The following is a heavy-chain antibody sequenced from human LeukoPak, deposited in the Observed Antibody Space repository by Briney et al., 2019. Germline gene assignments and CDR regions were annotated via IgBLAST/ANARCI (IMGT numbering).Heavy chain of an antibody. CDR1: GYTFTSYG. V-gene: IGHV1-18*01. D-gene: IGHD2-2*01. Sequence: GASVKVSCKASGYTFTSYGISWVRQAPGQGPEWMGWISAYNGNTNYAQKFQGRVTMTTDTSTSTAYMELRSLRSDDTAVYYCASQRRLGYCSSASCYYSNWFDPWGQGTLVTVSS. CDR2: ISAYNGNT. J-gene: IGHJ5*02. CDR3: ASQRRLGYCSSASCYYSNWFDP.